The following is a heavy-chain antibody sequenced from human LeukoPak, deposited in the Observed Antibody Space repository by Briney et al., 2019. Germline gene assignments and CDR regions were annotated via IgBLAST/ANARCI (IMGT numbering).Heavy chain of an antibody. J-gene: IGHJ4*02. CDR2: ISYDGSNK. CDR1: GFTFSSYA. D-gene: IGHD3-22*01. CDR3: ARDPRYYYDSSGYDFYFDY. V-gene: IGHV3-30-3*01. Sequence: GGSLGLSCAASGFTFSSYAMHWVRQAPGKGLEWVAVISYDGSNKYYADSVKGRFTISRDNSKNTLYLQMNSLRAEDTAVYYCARDPRYYYDSSGYDFYFDYWGQGTLVTVSS.